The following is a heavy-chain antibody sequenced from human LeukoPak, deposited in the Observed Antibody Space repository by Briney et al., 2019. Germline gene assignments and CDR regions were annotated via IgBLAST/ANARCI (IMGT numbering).Heavy chain of an antibody. D-gene: IGHD5-18*01. CDR1: GITFTKAW. CDR2: IKSKADSGTT. J-gene: IGHJ4*02. V-gene: IGHV3-15*01. Sequence: GGSLRLSCVASGITFTKAWMNWVRQAPGKGLEWVGRIKSKADSGTTDYAAPVKGRFTISRDDSKNTLYLQMNSLKTEDTAVYYCATDPGYTYGFFDYWGQGTLVTVSS. CDR3: ATDPGYTYGFFDY.